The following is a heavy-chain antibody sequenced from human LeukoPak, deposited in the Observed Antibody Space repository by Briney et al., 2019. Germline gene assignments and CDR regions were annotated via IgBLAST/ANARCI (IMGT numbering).Heavy chain of an antibody. Sequence: PGGSLRLSCAASGLTVRSNYMSWVRQAPGKGLKWVSVIYSGGSTYYADSVKGRFTISRDNCKNTLYLQMNSLRAEDTAVYYCARLISYYDILTGSSWFDPWGQGTLVTVSS. CDR1: GLTVRSNY. CDR2: IYSGGST. J-gene: IGHJ5*02. V-gene: IGHV3-53*01. CDR3: ARLISYYDILTGSSWFDP. D-gene: IGHD3-9*01.